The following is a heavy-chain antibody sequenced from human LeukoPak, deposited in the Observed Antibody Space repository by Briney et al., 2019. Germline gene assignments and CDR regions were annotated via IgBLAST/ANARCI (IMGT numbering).Heavy chain of an antibody. D-gene: IGHD3-22*01. V-gene: IGHV4-34*01. CDR3: ARHASYYYDSSGYYFDAFDI. Sequence: SETLSLTCAVYGGSFSGYYWSWIRQPPGKGLEWIGEINHSGSTNYNPSLKSRVTISVDTSKNQFSLKLSSVTAADTAVYYCARHASYYYDSSGYYFDAFDIRGQGTMVTVSS. J-gene: IGHJ3*02. CDR1: GGSFSGYY. CDR2: INHSGST.